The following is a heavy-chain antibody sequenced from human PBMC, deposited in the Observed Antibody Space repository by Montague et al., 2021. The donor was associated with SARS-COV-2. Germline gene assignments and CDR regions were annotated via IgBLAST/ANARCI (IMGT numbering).Heavy chain of an antibody. J-gene: IGHJ4*02. D-gene: IGHD4-23*01. V-gene: IGHV4-59*02. Sequence: SETLSLTCTVSGDSVNNYWWSWIRQPPGKGLEWIGYIYYTGNTDYHPSLKRRLTISIDTSRNQISLTLSSVTAADTAIYYCARDLEDDYDGLDSWGQGTLVTVSS. CDR3: ARDLEDDYDGLDS. CDR1: GDSVNNYW. CDR2: IYYTGNT.